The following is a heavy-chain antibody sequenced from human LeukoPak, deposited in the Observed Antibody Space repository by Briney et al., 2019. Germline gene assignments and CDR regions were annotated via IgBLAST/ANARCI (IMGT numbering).Heavy chain of an antibody. CDR1: GVSISSINSY. D-gene: IGHD3/OR15-3a*01. CDR3: ARQTGSGLFILP. CDR2: IYYTGNT. V-gene: IGHV4-39*01. Sequence: SETLSLTCTVSGVSISSINSYWGWIRQPPGKGLEWIGSIYYTGNTYYNASLKSQVSISIDTSKNQFSLKLTSVTAADTSVYYRARQTGSGLFILPGGQGTLVTVSS. J-gene: IGHJ4*02.